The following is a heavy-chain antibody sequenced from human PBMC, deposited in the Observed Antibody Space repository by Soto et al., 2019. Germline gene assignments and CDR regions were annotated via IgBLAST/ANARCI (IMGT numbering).Heavy chain of an antibody. Sequence: ASVKVSCKASGYTFTYYDIMWVRQVTGQGLEWMGWMNAKSGNTGFAQKFQGRVTMTWDSSISTGYMGMSSLRSGDTAVYYCAGGYFDRSGYYPIDHWGQGTLVTVSS. J-gene: IGHJ4*02. V-gene: IGHV1-8*01. CDR2: MNAKSGNT. CDR3: AGGYFDRSGYYPIDH. CDR1: GYTFTYYD. D-gene: IGHD3-22*01.